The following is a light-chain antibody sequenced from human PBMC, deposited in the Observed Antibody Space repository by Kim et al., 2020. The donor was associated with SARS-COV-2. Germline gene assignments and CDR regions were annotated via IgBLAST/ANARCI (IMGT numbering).Light chain of an antibody. V-gene: IGKV1-39*01. Sequence: DIQMTQSPSPLSASVGDRVTITCRASQSISSHLNWYQQKPGKAPQLLIYGASRLQSGVPSRFSGSGSGTDFTLTISSLQPEDVATYCCQQSYSVPLTFGGGTKVDIK. CDR3: QQSYSVPLT. CDR1: QSISSH. J-gene: IGKJ4*01. CDR2: GAS.